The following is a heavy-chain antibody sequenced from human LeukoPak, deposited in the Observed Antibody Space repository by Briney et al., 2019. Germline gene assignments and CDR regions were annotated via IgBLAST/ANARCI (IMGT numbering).Heavy chain of an antibody. J-gene: IGHJ4*02. D-gene: IGHD6-19*01. V-gene: IGHV4-31*03. Sequence: SETLSLTCIVSGGSISSGVYYWTWIRLHPGKGLEWIGYIYHSGSTSYNPSLKSRVSISVDTSKNQFSLNLSSATAADTAVYYCARERPTGWYFDYWGQGTLVTVSS. CDR2: IYHSGST. CDR3: ARERPTGWYFDY. CDR1: GGSISSGVYY.